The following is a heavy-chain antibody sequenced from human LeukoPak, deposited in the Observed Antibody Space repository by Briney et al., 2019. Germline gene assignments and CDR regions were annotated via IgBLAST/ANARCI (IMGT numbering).Heavy chain of an antibody. J-gene: IGHJ6*02. CDR1: GFTFSSYG. Sequence: PGGSLRLSCAASGFTFSSYGMHWVRQAPGKGLEWVAVIWYDGSNKYYADSVKGRFTISRDNSKNTLYLQMNSLRAEDTAVYYCARDRAPGLPFGMDVWGQGTTVTVSS. D-gene: IGHD2-15*01. CDR2: IWYDGSNK. V-gene: IGHV3-33*01. CDR3: ARDRAPGLPFGMDV.